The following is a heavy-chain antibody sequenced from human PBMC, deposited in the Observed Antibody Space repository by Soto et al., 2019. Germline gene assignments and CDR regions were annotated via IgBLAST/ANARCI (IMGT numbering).Heavy chain of an antibody. CDR2: INPNSGGT. CDR3: ARYDSSGYPYYYYGMDV. J-gene: IGHJ6*02. V-gene: IGHV1-2*02. D-gene: IGHD3-22*01. Sequence: ASVKVSCKASGYTFTGYYMHWVRQAPGQGLEWMGWINPNSGGTNYAQKFQGRVTMTRDTSISTAYMELSRLRSDDTAVYYCARYDSSGYPYYYYGMDVWGQGTTVTVSS. CDR1: GYTFTGYY.